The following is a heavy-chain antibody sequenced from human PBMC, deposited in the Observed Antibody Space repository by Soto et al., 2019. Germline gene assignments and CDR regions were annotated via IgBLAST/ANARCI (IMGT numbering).Heavy chain of an antibody. D-gene: IGHD2-2*01. J-gene: IGHJ4*01. V-gene: IGHV4-59*08. CDR1: GGPVRSYY. Sequence: SETLSLTCTVSGGPVRSYYWSWIRQSPGKGLEWIGYISDSGSTNYNPSLQARVTISVDTSKNQFSLKLSSLTAADTAVYYCARHVYCTSTTCYWFDYWGHGTLVTVLL. CDR3: ARHVYCTSTTCYWFDY. CDR2: ISDSGST.